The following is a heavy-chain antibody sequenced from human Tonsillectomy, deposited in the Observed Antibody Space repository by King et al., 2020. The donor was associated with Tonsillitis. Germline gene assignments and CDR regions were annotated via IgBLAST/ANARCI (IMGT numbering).Heavy chain of an antibody. CDR3: ARGTNGMLDY. CDR1: GFTFTNYD. V-gene: IGHV3-13*05. D-gene: IGHD2-8*01. J-gene: IGHJ4*02. CDR2: VGAAGDP. Sequence: VQLVESGGGLVQPGGSLRLSCAASGFTFTNYDMHWVRQATGKGLEWVSTVGAAGDPYYPASVKGRFTISRENAKNSLYLQMNSLRAGDTAVYYFARGTNGMLDYWGQGTLVTVSS.